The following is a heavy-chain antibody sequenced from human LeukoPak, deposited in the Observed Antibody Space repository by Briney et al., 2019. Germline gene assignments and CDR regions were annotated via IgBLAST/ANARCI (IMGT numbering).Heavy chain of an antibody. CDR1: GGSISSGDYY. CDR3: ARENLWFGELLPFDP. J-gene: IGHJ5*02. CDR2: IYYSGST. D-gene: IGHD3-10*01. Sequence: SSETLSLTCTVSGGSISSGDYYWSWIRQPPGKGLEWIGYIYYSGSTYYNPSLKSRVTISVDTSKNQFSLKLSSVTAADTAVYYCARENLWFGELLPFDPWGQGTLVTVSS. V-gene: IGHV4-30-4*02.